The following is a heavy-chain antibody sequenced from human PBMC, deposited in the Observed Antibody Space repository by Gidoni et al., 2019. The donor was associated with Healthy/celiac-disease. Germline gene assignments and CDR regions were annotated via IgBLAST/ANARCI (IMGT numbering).Heavy chain of an antibody. CDR3: ADIPPGGSGSNWFDP. D-gene: IGHD3-3*01. CDR2: IYWNDDK. V-gene: IGHV2-5*01. Sequence: QITLKESGPTLVKPTQTLTLTCTFSGFSLSTSGVGVGWIRQPPGKALEWLALIYWNDDKRYSPSLKSRLTITKDTSKNQVVLTMTNMDPVDTATYYCADIPPGGSGSNWFDPWGQGTLVTVSS. J-gene: IGHJ5*02. CDR1: GFSLSTSGVG.